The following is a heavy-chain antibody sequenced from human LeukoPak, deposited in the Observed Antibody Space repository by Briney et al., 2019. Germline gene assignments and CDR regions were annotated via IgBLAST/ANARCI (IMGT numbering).Heavy chain of an antibody. CDR2: ISYDGSNN. D-gene: IGHD5-18*01. V-gene: IGHV3-30*18. J-gene: IGHJ4*02. CDR1: GFTISSYG. CDR3: AKQRGYSYEIDY. Sequence: GGSLRLSCAASGFTISSYGMRWVRQSPGKGLEWVAVISYDGSNNYYADSVKGRFTISRDNSKNTLYLQMNSLRAEDTAVYYCAKQRGYSYEIDYWGQGTLVTVS.